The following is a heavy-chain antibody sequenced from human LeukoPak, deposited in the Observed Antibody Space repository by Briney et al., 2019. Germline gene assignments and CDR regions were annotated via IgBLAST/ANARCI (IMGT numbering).Heavy chain of an antibody. CDR2: IYGDDDK. V-gene: IGHV2-5*02. D-gene: IGHD3-10*01. CDR3: AHKAIGVRGIYLDY. J-gene: IGHJ4*02. CDR1: GFSLSTSGVG. Sequence: ESGPTLVKPTQTLTLTCTFSGFSLSTSGVGVGWIRQPPGKALEWLALIYGDDDKRYNPSLKSRLTITKGTSKNQVVLTMTNMDPVDTATYYCAHKAIGVRGIYLDYWGQGTLVTVSS.